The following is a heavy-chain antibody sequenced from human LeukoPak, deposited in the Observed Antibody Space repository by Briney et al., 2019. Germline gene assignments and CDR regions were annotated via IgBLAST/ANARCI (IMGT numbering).Heavy chain of an antibody. V-gene: IGHV1-69-2*01. Sequence: KISCKGSGYSFTSYWISWVRQAPGKGLEWMGLVDPEDGETIYAEKFQGRVTTTADTSTDTAYMELSSLRSEDTAVYYCATERPSRDGYNHYFDYWGQGTLVTVSS. D-gene: IGHD5-24*01. CDR1: GYSFTSYW. CDR3: ATERPSRDGYNHYFDY. CDR2: VDPEDGET. J-gene: IGHJ4*02.